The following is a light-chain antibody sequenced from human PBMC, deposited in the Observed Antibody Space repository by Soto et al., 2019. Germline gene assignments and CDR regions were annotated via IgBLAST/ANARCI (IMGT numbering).Light chain of an antibody. CDR1: QSVGSN. CDR3: QQYNNWPLT. J-gene: IGKJ4*01. CDR2: GAS. V-gene: IGKV3-15*01. Sequence: EMVLTQSPATLSVSPGGRATLSCRASQSVGSNLAWYQQKPGQAPRLLIYGASTRATGIPATFSGSGSGTEFTLTISSLQPEDFAVYYCQQYNNWPLTFGGGTKVDI.